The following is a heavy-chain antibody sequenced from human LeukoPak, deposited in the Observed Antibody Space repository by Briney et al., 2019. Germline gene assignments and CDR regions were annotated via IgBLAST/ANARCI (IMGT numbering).Heavy chain of an antibody. CDR3: ARVPVLEESYYGMDV. CDR1: GGSISSGGYY. V-gene: IGHV4-31*03. J-gene: IGHJ6*02. Sequence: PSQTLSLTCTVSGGSISSGGYYWSWIRQHPGKGLEWIGYIYYSGSTYYNPSLKSRVTISVDTSKNQFSLKLSSVTAADTAVYYCARVPVLEESYYGMDVWGQGTTVTVSS. D-gene: IGHD4/OR15-4a*01. CDR2: IYYSGST.